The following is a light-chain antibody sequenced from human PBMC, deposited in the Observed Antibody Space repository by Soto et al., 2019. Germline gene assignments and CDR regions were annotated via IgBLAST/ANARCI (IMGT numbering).Light chain of an antibody. Sequence: GYRVTITCRASQSVSTWLAWYQQKPGKAPTLLIYEASTLQSGVPSRFSGSGSGTEFTLTISSLQPDDFATYYCQHYNSYSEAFGQGTKVDI. V-gene: IGKV1-5*01. CDR2: EAS. CDR1: QSVSTW. J-gene: IGKJ1*01. CDR3: QHYNSYSEA.